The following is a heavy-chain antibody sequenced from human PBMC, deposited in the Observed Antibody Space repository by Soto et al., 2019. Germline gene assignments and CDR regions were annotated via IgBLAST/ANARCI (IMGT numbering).Heavy chain of an antibody. CDR3: AKDRFVIAVAALFDY. CDR2: ISYDGSNK. D-gene: IGHD6-19*01. J-gene: IGHJ4*02. V-gene: IGHV3-30*18. CDR1: GFTFSSYG. Sequence: GGSLRLSCAASGFTFSSYGMHWVRQAPGKGLEWVAVISYDGSNKYYADSVKGRFTISRDNSKNTLYLQMNSLRAEDTAVYYCAKDRFVIAVAALFDYWGQGPLVTVS.